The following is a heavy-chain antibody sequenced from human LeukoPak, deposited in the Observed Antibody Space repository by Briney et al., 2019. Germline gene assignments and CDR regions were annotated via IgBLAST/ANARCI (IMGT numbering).Heavy chain of an antibody. D-gene: IGHD4-11*01. V-gene: IGHV5-10-1*01. CDR1: GYSFTSYW. J-gene: IGHJ4*02. CDR3: ARTLTTDIDY. Sequence: GESLKISCKGSGYSFTSYWISWVREMPGKGLEWMGRIDPSDSYTNYSPSFQGHVTILADKSISIAYLQWSSLRASDTAMYYCARTLTTDIDYWGEGTLVTVSS. CDR2: IDPSDSYT.